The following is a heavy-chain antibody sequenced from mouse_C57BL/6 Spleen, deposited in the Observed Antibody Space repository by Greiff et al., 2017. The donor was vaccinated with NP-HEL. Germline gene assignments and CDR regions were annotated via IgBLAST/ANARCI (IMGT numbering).Heavy chain of an antibody. J-gene: IGHJ3*01. CDR2: IDPNSGGT. D-gene: IGHD2-5*01. Sequence: QVQLQQPGAELVKPGASVKLSCKASGYTFTSYWMHWVKQRPGRGLEWIGRIDPNSGGTKYNEKFKSKATLTVDKPSSTAYMQLSSLTSEDSAVYYCASPYSNYVGFAYWGQGTLVTVSA. V-gene: IGHV1-72*01. CDR3: ASPYSNYVGFAY. CDR1: GYTFTSYW.